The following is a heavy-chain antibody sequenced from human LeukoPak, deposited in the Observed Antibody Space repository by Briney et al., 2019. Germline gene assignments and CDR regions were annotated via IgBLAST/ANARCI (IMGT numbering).Heavy chain of an antibody. Sequence: PSETLSLTCTVSRDSISTYYWSWLRQPPGKELEWIGYVDYSGSTNYNPSLKSRLTMSIDTSKNQFSLRLSSATAADSALYYCARVGSGSFDYWGQGTLVTVSS. CDR2: VDYSGST. CDR1: RDSISTYY. CDR3: ARVGSGSFDY. D-gene: IGHD3-3*01. J-gene: IGHJ4*02. V-gene: IGHV4-59*01.